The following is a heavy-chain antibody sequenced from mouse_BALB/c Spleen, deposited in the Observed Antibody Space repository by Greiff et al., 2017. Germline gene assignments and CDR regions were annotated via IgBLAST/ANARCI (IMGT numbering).Heavy chain of an antibody. CDR3: ARVGNYGYSYAMDY. Sequence: EVQVVESGGGLVKPGGSLKLSCAASGFTFSSYAMSWVRQTPEKRLEWVASISSGGSTYYPDSVKGRFTISRDNARNILYLQMSSLRSEDTAMYYCARVGNYGYSYAMDYWGQGTSVTVSS. CDR1: GFTFSSYA. J-gene: IGHJ4*01. V-gene: IGHV5-6-5*01. CDR2: ISSGGST. D-gene: IGHD1-2*01.